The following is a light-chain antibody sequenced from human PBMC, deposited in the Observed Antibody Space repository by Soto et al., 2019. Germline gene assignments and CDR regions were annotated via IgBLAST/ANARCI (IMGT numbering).Light chain of an antibody. J-gene: IGLJ1*01. V-gene: IGLV2-11*01. CDR2: DVS. CDR1: SSDVGGYNY. CDR3: ISYTDRQSYL. Sequence: QSALTQPRSVSGSPGQSVTISCTGTSSDVGGYNYVSWYQQHPGKAPKLMIYDVSKRPSGVPDRFSGSKSGNTASLTISGLQTEDEADYYCISYTDRQSYLFGTGTKLTVL.